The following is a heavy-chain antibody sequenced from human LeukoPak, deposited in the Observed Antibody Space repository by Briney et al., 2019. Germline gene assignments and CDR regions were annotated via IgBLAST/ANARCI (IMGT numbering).Heavy chain of an antibody. V-gene: IGHV5-51*01. CDR3: ARHEGYSNSVFDN. J-gene: IGHJ4*02. D-gene: IGHD6-13*01. CDR1: GYSFTSYW. Sequence: GESLKISCKGSGYSFTSYWIAWVRQMPGKGLEWMGIIYPDGSDARYSPSFQGQVTISADKSISVAYLQWSSLKASDTAMYYCARHEGYSNSVFDNWGQGTLVTVSS. CDR2: IYPDGSDA.